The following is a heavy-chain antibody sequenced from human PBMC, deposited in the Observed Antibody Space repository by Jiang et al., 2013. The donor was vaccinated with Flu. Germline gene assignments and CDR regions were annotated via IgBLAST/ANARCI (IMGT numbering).Heavy chain of an antibody. D-gene: IGHD1-26*01. V-gene: IGHV1-2*02. CDR3: ASEGVEWELPPI. CDR2: INPNSGGT. J-gene: IGHJ3*02. CDR1: YTFTGYY. Sequence: YTFTGYYMHWVRQAPGQGLEWMGWINPNSGGTNYAQKFQGRVTMTRDTSISTAYMELSRLRSDDTAVYYCASEGVEWELPPIWGQGTMVTVSS.